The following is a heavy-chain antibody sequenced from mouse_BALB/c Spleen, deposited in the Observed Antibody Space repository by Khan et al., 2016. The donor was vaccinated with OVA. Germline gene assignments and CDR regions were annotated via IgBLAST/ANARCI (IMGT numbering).Heavy chain of an antibody. Sequence: VQLKESGPGLVKPSQSLSLTCTVTGYSITSGYGWNGIRQFPGNKLEWMGYISYSGITNYNPSLKSRISITRDTSKNQFFLQLNSVTTEDTATXYCARTTRIKYWGQGTTLTVSS. CDR1: GYSITSGYG. CDR3: ARTTRIKY. D-gene: IGHD2-12*01. CDR2: ISYSGIT. J-gene: IGHJ2*01. V-gene: IGHV3-2*02.